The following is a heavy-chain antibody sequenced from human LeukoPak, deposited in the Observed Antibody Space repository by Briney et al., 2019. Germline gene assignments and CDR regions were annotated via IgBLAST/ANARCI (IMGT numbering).Heavy chain of an antibody. CDR1: GYTFTGYY. V-gene: IGHV1-2*02. J-gene: IGHJ3*02. CDR2: INPNSGGT. D-gene: IGHD3-3*02. Sequence: GASVKVSCKASGYTFTGYYMHWVRQAPGQGLEWMGWINPNSGGTNYAQKFQGRVTMTTDTSTSTAYMELRSLRSDDTAVYYCARAHEIGLFGVVNVGAFDIWGQGTMVTVSS. CDR3: ARAHEIGLFGVVNVGAFDI.